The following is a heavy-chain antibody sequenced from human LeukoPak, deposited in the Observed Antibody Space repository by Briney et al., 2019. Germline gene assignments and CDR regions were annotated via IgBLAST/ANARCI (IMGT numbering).Heavy chain of an antibody. CDR3: ARGRYDSSGYYALFDY. D-gene: IGHD3-22*01. CDR2: VSPPGGGT. Sequence: GGSLRLSCAASGFSFSYHGMNWVRLAPGKGLEWVSGVSPPGGGTYYADSMKGRFTISRDNAKNSVYLQVNSVRAEDTAVYYCARGRYDSSGYYALFDYWGRGTLVTVSS. V-gene: IGHV3-21*01. J-gene: IGHJ4*02. CDR1: GFSFSYHG.